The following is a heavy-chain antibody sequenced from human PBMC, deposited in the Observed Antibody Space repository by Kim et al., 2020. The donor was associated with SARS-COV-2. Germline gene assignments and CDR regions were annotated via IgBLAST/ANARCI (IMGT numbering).Heavy chain of an antibody. CDR2: ISYDGSNK. J-gene: IGHJ6*02. CDR3: ARDTPYYGMDV. Sequence: GGSLRLSCAASGFTFSSYAMHWVRQAPGKGLEWVAVISYDGSNKYYADSVKGRFTISRDNSKNTLYLQMNSLRAEDTAMYYCARDTPYYGMDVWGQGTTVTVSS. V-gene: IGHV3-30*04. CDR1: GFTFSSYA.